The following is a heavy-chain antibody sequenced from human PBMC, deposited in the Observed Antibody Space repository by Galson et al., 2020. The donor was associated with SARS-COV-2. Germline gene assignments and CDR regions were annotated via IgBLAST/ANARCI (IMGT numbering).Heavy chain of an antibody. J-gene: IGHJ4*02. CDR2: IYPGDSDT. D-gene: IGHD3-16*02. V-gene: IGHV5-51*01. Sequence: ASVKVSCKGSGYSFTSYWIGWVRQMPGKGLEWMGIIYPGDSDTRYSPSFQGQVTISADKSISTAYLQWSSLKASDTAMYYCARQLITFGGVIAEFDYWGQGTLVTVSS. CDR3: ARQLITFGGVIAEFDY. CDR1: GYSFTSYW.